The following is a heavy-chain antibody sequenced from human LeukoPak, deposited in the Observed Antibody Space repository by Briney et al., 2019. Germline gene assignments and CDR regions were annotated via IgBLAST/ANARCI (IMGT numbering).Heavy chain of an antibody. Sequence: PGGSLRLSCAASGFTFSSYSMNWVRQAPGKGLEWVSSISSSSSYIYYADSVKGRFTISRDNSKNTLYLQMNSLRAEDTAVYYCAREAGSGYYDFWSGYIDYWGQGTLVTVSS. J-gene: IGHJ4*02. CDR1: GFTFSSYS. CDR2: ISSSSSYI. CDR3: AREAGSGYYDFWSGYIDY. V-gene: IGHV3-21*01. D-gene: IGHD3-3*01.